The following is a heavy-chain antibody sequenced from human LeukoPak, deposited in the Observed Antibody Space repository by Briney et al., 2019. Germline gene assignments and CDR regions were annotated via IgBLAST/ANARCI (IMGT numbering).Heavy chain of an antibody. Sequence: ASVKVSCKASGYTFTGYYMHWVRQAPGQGLEWMGWINPNSGGTNYAQKFQGRVTMTRGTSISTAYMELSRLRSDDTAVYYCARTGELGNYFDYWGQGTLVTVSS. D-gene: IGHD1-7*01. CDR3: ARTGELGNYFDY. V-gene: IGHV1-2*02. CDR2: INPNSGGT. J-gene: IGHJ4*02. CDR1: GYTFTGYY.